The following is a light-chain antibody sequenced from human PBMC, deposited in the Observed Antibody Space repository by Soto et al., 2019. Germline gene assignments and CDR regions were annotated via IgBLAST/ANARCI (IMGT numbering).Light chain of an antibody. CDR1: SSDVGGYSY. V-gene: IGLV2-14*01. Sequence: QSVLTQPASVSGSPGQSITISCTGTSSDVGGYSYVSWYQQHPGKAPKLMIYEVSNRPSGVSSRFSGSKSGNSASLTISGLQAEDEADYYCSSYTTISTVVFGGGTKLTVL. CDR3: SSYTTISTVV. J-gene: IGLJ2*01. CDR2: EVS.